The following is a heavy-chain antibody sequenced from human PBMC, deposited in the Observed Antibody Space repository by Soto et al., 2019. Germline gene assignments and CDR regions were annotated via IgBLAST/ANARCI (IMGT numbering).Heavy chain of an antibody. D-gene: IGHD4-17*01. CDR2: IIPLFGTT. Sequence: QVQLVQSGAEVKKPGSSVKVSCTASGGTFSSYAFSWVRQAPGQGLEWMGGIIPLFGTTNYAQKFQGRVTITADESTSTAYMELSSLRSEDTAVYYCARVRSTGIDYGDNKPSGYFDLWGRGTLVTVSS. CDR3: ARVRSTGIDYGDNKPSGYFDL. CDR1: GGTFSSYA. V-gene: IGHV1-69*01. J-gene: IGHJ2*01.